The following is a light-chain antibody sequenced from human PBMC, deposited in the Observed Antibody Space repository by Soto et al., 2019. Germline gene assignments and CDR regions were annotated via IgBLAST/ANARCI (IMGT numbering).Light chain of an antibody. J-gene: IGKJ2*01. Sequence: DIQLTQSPSTLSASVGDAVTSTCRASQIIGSWLARYQQKPVKVPKLLLYKPTNLQSGIPSRFSASGSGTAFSLTISSLQPEDSATEFCQQYNDFQYTFGPRTKLLI. CDR3: QQYNDFQYT. CDR1: QIIGSW. CDR2: KPT. V-gene: IGKV1-5*03.